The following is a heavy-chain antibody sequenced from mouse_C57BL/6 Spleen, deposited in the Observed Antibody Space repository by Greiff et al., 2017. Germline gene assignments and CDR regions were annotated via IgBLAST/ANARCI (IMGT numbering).Heavy chain of an antibody. Sequence: QVQLQQSGAELVKPGASVKISCKASGYAFSSYWMNWVKQRPGKGLEWIGQIYPGDGDTNYNGKFKGKATLTADKSSITAYMQLSSLTSEDSAVYFCARLTTVVYFDYWGQGTTLTVSS. J-gene: IGHJ2*01. CDR1: GYAFSSYW. CDR3: ARLTTVVYFDY. D-gene: IGHD1-1*01. V-gene: IGHV1-80*01. CDR2: IYPGDGDT.